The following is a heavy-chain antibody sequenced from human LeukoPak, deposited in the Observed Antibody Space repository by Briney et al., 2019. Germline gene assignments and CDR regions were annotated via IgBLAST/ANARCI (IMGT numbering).Heavy chain of an antibody. D-gene: IGHD2-15*01. Sequence: QPGGSLKLSCAASGFTFSSYWMSWVRQAPGKGLEWVANIKQDGGEKYYVDSVKGRFTISRDNAKNSLYLQMNSLRAEDTAVYYCARVSFRWAFDIWGQGTMVTVSS. V-gene: IGHV3-7*01. J-gene: IGHJ3*02. CDR3: ARVSFRWAFDI. CDR2: IKQDGGEK. CDR1: GFTFSSYW.